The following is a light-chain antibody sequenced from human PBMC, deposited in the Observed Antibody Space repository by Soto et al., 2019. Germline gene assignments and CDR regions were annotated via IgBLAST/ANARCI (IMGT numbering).Light chain of an antibody. CDR3: YHYGTSWT. Sequence: EIVLTQSPGTLSLSPGERATLSCRASHSVSSNYLAWYQQKRGQAPRLLIYRATTRATGIPDRFSGSGSGTDFTLTISRLEPEDFAVYYCYHYGTSWTFGQGTKVDI. CDR1: HSVSSNY. J-gene: IGKJ1*01. V-gene: IGKV3-20*01. CDR2: RAT.